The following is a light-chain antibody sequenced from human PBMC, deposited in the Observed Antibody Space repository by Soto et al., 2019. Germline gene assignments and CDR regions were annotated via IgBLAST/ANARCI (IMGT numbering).Light chain of an antibody. CDR1: SSNIGSNT. J-gene: IGLJ3*02. CDR2: RNN. CDR3: AAWDESLNAWV. Sequence: QSVLTQPPSASGTPGQRVNISCSGSSSNIGSNTVNWYQQLPGTAPKLLIYRNNQLPSGVPDRFSGSKTGTSTSLAISGHQYEDEADYYCAAWDESLNAWVFGGGTKLTV. V-gene: IGLV1-44*01.